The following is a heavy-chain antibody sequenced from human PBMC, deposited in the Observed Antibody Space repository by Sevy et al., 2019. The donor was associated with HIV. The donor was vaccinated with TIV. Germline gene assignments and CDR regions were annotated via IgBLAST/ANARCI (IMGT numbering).Heavy chain of an antibody. CDR2: IYFSGST. Sequence: SETLSLTCTVSGGSISDYYWTWIRQPAGKGLEWLGRIYFSGSTEYNPSLKSGASMSLNRSKNTFSLKLTSMTAAATAVYYCARGPQSCNSVSCYSALSWGQGILVTVSS. D-gene: IGHD2-15*01. J-gene: IGHJ4*02. V-gene: IGHV4-4*07. CDR1: GGSISDYY. CDR3: ARGPQSCNSVSCYSALS.